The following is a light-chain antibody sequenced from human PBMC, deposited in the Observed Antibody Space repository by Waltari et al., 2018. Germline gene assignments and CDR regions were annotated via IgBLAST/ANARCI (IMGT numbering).Light chain of an antibody. CDR3: QQYNAWPPSLT. J-gene: IGKJ4*01. Sequence: EIVMTQSPVTLSVSPGERATLSCRASLSVNTDLAWYQQKPGQAPRPLIYGASSRATGIPARFSGSWSGTEFTLTISSLQSEDFAVYYCQQYNAWPPSLTFGGGTKVEIK. CDR2: GAS. V-gene: IGKV3-15*01. CDR1: LSVNTD.